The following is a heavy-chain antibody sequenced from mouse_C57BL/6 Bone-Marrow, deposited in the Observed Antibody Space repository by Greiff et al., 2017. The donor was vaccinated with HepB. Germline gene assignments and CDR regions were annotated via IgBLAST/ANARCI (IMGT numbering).Heavy chain of an antibody. CDR1: GYNIKNNY. CDR3: TNSPITAVVHFDD. V-gene: IGHV14-3*01. J-gene: IGHJ2*01. Sequence: VQLQQSVAELVRPGASVKLSCTASGYNIKNNYMHWVKQRPEQGLEWIGRIDPANGNTKYDPKFQGKATITADTSSNTAYLQRSSLTSEDTSIYACTNSPITAVVHFDDWGQGTTVTVSS. CDR2: IDPANGNT. D-gene: IGHD1-1*01.